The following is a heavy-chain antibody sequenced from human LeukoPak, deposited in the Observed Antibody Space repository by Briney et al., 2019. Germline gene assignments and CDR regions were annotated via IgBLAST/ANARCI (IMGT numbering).Heavy chain of an antibody. J-gene: IGHJ4*02. V-gene: IGHV1-2*02. CDR3: ARLGDCSGGSCSSDY. Sequence: ASVKVSCKASGYTFTGYYMHWVRQAPGQGLEWMGWINPNSGGTNYAQKFQGRVTMTRDTSISTAYMELSRLRSDDTAVYYCARLGDCSGGSCSSDYWGQGTLVTVSS. CDR1: GYTFTGYY. D-gene: IGHD2-15*01. CDR2: INPNSGGT.